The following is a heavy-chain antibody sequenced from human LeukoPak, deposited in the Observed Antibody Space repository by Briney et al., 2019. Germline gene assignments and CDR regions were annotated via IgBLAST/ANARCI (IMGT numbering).Heavy chain of an antibody. D-gene: IGHD1-26*01. J-gene: IGHJ4*02. Sequence: ASVKVSCKVSGYTLTELSMHWVRQAPGKGLGWMGGFDPEDGETIYAQKFQGRVTMTEDTSTDTAYMELSSLSSEDTAVYYCATTLPSGSYLICWGQGTLVTVSS. CDR2: FDPEDGET. CDR3: ATTLPSGSYLIC. V-gene: IGHV1-24*01. CDR1: GYTLTELS.